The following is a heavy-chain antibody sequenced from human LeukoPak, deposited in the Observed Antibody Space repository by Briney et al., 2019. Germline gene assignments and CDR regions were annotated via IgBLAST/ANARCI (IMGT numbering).Heavy chain of an antibody. J-gene: IGHJ4*02. D-gene: IGHD3-22*01. CDR2: ISSSSSYI. CDR1: GFTFSSYS. CDR3: ARGSYYYDSSGYRAEFDY. V-gene: IGHV3-21*01. Sequence: GGSLRLSCAASGFTFSSYSMNWVRQAPGRGLEWVSSISSSSSYIYYADSVKGRFTISRDNAKNSLYLQMNSLRAEDTAVYYCARGSYYYDSSGYRAEFDYWGQGTLVTVSS.